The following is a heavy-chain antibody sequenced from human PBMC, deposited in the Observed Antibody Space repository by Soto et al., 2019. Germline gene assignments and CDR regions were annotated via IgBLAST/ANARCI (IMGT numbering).Heavy chain of an antibody. D-gene: IGHD1-1*01. CDR1: GGTFSSYA. Sequence: QVQLVQSGAEVKKPGSSVKVSCKASGGTFSSYAISRVRQAPGQGLEWMGGIIPIFGTANYAQKFQGRVTITADESTSTAYMELSSLRSEDTAVYYCASPSETRAWQPRARYYYYGMDVWGQGTTVTVSS. CDR2: IIPIFGTA. J-gene: IGHJ6*02. V-gene: IGHV1-69*01. CDR3: ASPSETRAWQPRARYYYYGMDV.